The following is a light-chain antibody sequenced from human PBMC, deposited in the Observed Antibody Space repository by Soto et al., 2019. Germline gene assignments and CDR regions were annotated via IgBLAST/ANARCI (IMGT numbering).Light chain of an antibody. V-gene: IGLV2-8*01. Sequence: QSVLTQPPSASGSPGQSVTISCTGTSSDIGAYNHVSWYQQHPGKAPRFIIYEVSQRPSGVPDRFSGSKSGNTASLTVSGLQADDEADDYCSSYAGSNGPVIFGGGTKLTVL. CDR3: SSYAGSNGPVI. CDR1: SSDIGAYNH. CDR2: EVS. J-gene: IGLJ2*01.